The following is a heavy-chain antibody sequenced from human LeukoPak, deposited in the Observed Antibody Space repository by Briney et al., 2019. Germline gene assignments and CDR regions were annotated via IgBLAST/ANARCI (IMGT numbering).Heavy chain of an antibody. J-gene: IGHJ5*02. CDR1: GGSISSSSYY. Sequence: KPSETLSLTCTVSGGSISSSSYYWGWIRQPPGKGLEWIGSIYYSGSTYFNPSLKSRVTISVDTSKSQFSLKLSSVTAADTAVYYCARHVWTSDILTAYNWFDPWGQGTLVTVSS. CDR3: ARHVWTSDILTAYNWFDP. V-gene: IGHV4-39*01. D-gene: IGHD3-9*01. CDR2: IYYSGST.